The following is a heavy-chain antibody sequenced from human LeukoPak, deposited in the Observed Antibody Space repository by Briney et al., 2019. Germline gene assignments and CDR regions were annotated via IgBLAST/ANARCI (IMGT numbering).Heavy chain of an antibody. Sequence: ASVKVSCKVSGYSLTELSIHWVRQAPGKGLEWIGGFDPEDVGETIYAQKFQGRLTMTEDTSTDTSYMELSSLIFDDTAVYYCAHSAGPNAFDIWGQGTLVTVSS. J-gene: IGHJ3*02. V-gene: IGHV1-24*01. D-gene: IGHD2-15*01. CDR2: FDPEDVGET. CDR3: AHSAGPNAFDI. CDR1: GYSLTELS.